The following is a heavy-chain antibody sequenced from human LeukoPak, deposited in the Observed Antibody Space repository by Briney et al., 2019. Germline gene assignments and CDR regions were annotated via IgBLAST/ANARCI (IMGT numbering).Heavy chain of an antibody. CDR2: IYSGEST. CDR3: AREGAYGSGSYEH. CDR1: GFTFSSYS. Sequence: GGSLRLSCEASGFTFSSYSMNWVRQAPGKGLEWVSIIYSGESTHYADSVKGRFTISRDHSKNTLYLQMNRLRAEDTAVYYCAREGAYGSGSYEHWGQGTLVTVAS. V-gene: IGHV3-53*01. D-gene: IGHD3-10*01. J-gene: IGHJ4*02.